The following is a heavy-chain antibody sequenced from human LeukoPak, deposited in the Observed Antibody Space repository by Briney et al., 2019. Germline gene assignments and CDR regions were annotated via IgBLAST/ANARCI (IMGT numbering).Heavy chain of an antibody. CDR3: ARRVDSYWFFDY. CDR2: IYPGDSGT. J-gene: IGHJ4*02. Sequence: GEPLKISCKGSGYSFTNYWIGWVRKMPGKGLEWMGIIYPGDSGTRYIPSFQGQVTISADKSINTAYLQWTSLKASDTAMYYCARRVDSYWFFDYWGQGTLVTVSS. V-gene: IGHV5-51*01. CDR1: GYSFTNYW. D-gene: IGHD1-26*01.